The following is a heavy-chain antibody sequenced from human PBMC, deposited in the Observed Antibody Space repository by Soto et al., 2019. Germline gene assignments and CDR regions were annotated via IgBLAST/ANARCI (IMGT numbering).Heavy chain of an antibody. CDR1: GYTFTSYG. J-gene: IGHJ5*02. V-gene: IGHV1-18*03. CDR3: ARVVGALGHLFDP. D-gene: IGHD1-26*01. Sequence: QVQLEQSGAEVKKPGASVKVSCKASGYTFTSYGITWLRQAPGQGLAWMGSISAYNGNTHYAQKLQGRVTMTTDTLTSTAYMELRSLRSDDMAVYYCARVVGALGHLFDPGGQGTLVTVSS. CDR2: ISAYNGNT.